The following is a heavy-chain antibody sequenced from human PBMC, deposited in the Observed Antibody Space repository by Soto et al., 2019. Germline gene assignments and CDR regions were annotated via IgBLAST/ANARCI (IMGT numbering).Heavy chain of an antibody. D-gene: IGHD3-22*01. CDR2: IYYSGST. V-gene: IGHV4-31*03. CDR3: ARAKMIVVVTTDAFDI. J-gene: IGHJ3*02. CDR1: GGSISSGGYY. Sequence: QVQLQESGPGLVKPSQTLSLTCTVSGGSISSGGYYWSWIRQHPGKGLEWIGYIYYSGSTYYNPSLKSRVTISVETSKNQFSLKLSSVTAADTAVYYCARAKMIVVVTTDAFDIWGQGTMVTVSS.